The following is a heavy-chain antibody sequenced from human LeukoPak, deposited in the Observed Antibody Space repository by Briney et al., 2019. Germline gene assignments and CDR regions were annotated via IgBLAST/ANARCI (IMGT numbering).Heavy chain of an antibody. CDR2: ISAYNGNT. D-gene: IGHD3-10*01. CDR3: ARDYGTYYYGSGSYPRTDV. Sequence: ASVKVSCKASGYTFTSYGISWVRQAPGQGLEWMGWISAYNGNTNYAQKLQGRVTMTTDTSTSTAYMELRSLRSDDTAVYYCARDYGTYYYGSGSYPRTDVWGKGTTVTVSS. J-gene: IGHJ6*04. CDR1: GYTFTSYG. V-gene: IGHV1-18*04.